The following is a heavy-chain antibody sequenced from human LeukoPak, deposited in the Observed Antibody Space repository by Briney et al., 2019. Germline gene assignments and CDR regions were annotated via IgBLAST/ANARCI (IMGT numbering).Heavy chain of an antibody. CDR3: AKPLRAGPEVHPHFDY. CDR2: ISYDGSNK. V-gene: IGHV3-30*18. D-gene: IGHD2-2*01. J-gene: IGHJ4*02. Sequence: AGGSLRLSCAASGFTFSSYGMHWVRQAPGKGLEWVALISYDGSNKYYADSVKGRFTISRDNSKNTLYLQMNSLRAEDTAVYYCAKPLRAGPEVHPHFDYWGQGTLVTVSS. CDR1: GFTFSSYG.